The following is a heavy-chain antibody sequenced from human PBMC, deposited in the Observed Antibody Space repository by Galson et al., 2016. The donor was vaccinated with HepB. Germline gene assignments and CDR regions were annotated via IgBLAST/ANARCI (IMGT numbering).Heavy chain of an antibody. Sequence: SLRLSCAASGITLDDYGMYWVRQAPGKGLEWVSGISWNSDNIGYADSAKGRFTISRDNAKNSLYLQMNNLRPEDTASYYCAKAPQKQWPGCYFDLWGRGTLVTVSS. CDR1: GITLDDYG. J-gene: IGHJ2*01. D-gene: IGHD6-19*01. CDR3: AKAPQKQWPGCYFDL. CDR2: ISWNSDNI. V-gene: IGHV3-9*01.